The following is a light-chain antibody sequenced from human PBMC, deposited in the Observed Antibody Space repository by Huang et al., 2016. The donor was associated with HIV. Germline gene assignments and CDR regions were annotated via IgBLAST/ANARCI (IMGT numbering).Light chain of an antibody. CDR1: QGISSY. Sequence: AIRMTQSPSSLSASTGDRVTITCRASQGISSYLAWYQQKPGKAPKLLFSSASTRQGGVPSRFSGSGFGTDFTLTISSLQSEDLGTYYCQQYYIYPHAFGQGTKLEI. CDR2: SAS. J-gene: IGKJ2*01. CDR3: QQYYIYPHA. V-gene: IGKV1-8*01.